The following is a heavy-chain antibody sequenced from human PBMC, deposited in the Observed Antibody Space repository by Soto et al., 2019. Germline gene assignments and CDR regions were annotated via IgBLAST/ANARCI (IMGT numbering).Heavy chain of an antibody. V-gene: IGHV4-4*08. CDR1: GDSISNYY. J-gene: IGHJ5*02. CDR3: ARREAGPGSWFDP. CDR2: FYNCGKT. D-gene: IGHD6-19*01. Sequence: SETLSLTCTVSGDSISNYYWSWIRQPPGKGLEWIGYFYNCGKTDYNPSLKSRVTISVDTSKNQFSLRLESVTATDTAVYFCARREAGPGSWFDPWGQGTLVTVSS.